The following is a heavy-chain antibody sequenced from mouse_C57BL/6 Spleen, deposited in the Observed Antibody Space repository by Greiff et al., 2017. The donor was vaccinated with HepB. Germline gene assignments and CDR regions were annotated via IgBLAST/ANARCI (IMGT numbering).Heavy chain of an antibody. CDR1: GYTFTSYW. CDR3: ARSGGYYGSFDY. V-gene: IGHV1-64*01. Sequence: QVQLQQPGAELVKPGASVKLSCKASGYTFTSYWMHWVKQRPGQGLEWIGMIHPNSGSTNYNEKFKSKATLTVDKSSSTAYMQLSSLTSEDSAVYYCARSGGYYGSFDYWGQGTTLTVSS. J-gene: IGHJ2*01. CDR2: IHPNSGST. D-gene: IGHD1-1*01.